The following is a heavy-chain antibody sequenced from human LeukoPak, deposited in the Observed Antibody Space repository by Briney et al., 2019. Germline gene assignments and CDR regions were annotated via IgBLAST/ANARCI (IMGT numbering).Heavy chain of an antibody. Sequence: GGSLRLSCAASGFLFSKYWMTWVRQAPGKGLEWVSVISADSATTFYADSVKGRFTISRDNAKNTVFLQMSSLRAEDTALYYCARKSASGNYPLDYWGQGTLVTVSS. V-gene: IGHV3-23*01. J-gene: IGHJ4*02. D-gene: IGHD3-10*01. CDR1: GFLFSKYW. CDR2: ISADSATT. CDR3: ARKSASGNYPLDY.